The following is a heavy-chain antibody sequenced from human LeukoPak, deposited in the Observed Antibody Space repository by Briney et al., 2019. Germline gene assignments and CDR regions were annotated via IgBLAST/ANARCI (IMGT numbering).Heavy chain of an antibody. CDR2: INPNSGGA. CDR3: ARERDRTFDF. Sequence: GASVKVSCKASGYTFTDNAMHWVRQTPGQRLEWMGWINPNSGGAILAQQFQGRVRMIRDTSISTAYMEVIRLVSDDTAVYYCARERDRTFDFWGQGTLVTVSS. D-gene: IGHD1-1*01. V-gene: IGHV1-2*02. J-gene: IGHJ4*02. CDR1: GYTFTDNA.